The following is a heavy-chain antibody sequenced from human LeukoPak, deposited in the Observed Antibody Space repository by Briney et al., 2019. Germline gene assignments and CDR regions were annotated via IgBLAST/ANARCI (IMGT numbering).Heavy chain of an antibody. CDR3: ARSHTKKDFCGGGRCYPTVWWLDP. J-gene: IGHJ5*02. V-gene: IGHV1-8*01. D-gene: IGHD2-15*01. CDR1: GYTFINNY. CDR2: INPKNGNR. Sequence: GASVKVSCKTSGYTFINNYINWVRQAPGQGLEWMAWINPKNGNRGYAQNFQGRVTMTTDISINTAYLELSRLRSEDTAVYYCARSHTKKDFCGGGRCYPTVWWLDPWGQGPLVLVSS.